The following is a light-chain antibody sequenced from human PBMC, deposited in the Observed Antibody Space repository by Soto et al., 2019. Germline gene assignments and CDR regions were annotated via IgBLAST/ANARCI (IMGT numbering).Light chain of an antibody. CDR3: QQRGNWPRT. CDR1: QSLNSY. J-gene: IGKJ1*01. CDR2: DAS. Sequence: EIVLTQSPATLSLSPGERATLSCRASQSLNSYLAWYQQKPDQAPRLLIYDASNRATGIPARFSGSGSGTDFTLTINSLEPEDFALYYCQQRGNWPRTFGQGTKVDSK. V-gene: IGKV3-11*01.